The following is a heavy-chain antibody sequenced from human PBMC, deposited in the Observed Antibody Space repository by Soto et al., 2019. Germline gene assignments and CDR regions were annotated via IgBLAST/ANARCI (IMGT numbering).Heavy chain of an antibody. Sequence: VQLVESGGGVVQPGRSLSLSCAASGFTLSSYAVHWVRQAPGKGLEWVAVMSFDGSKASHADSVKGRFTISRDNSKNTVSLQMNSLRVEDSAVYYCARGLPGVVPGAIGSGGMDVWGQGTTVTVSS. CDR1: GFTLSSYA. D-gene: IGHD2-2*01. V-gene: IGHV3-30*04. CDR2: MSFDGSKA. CDR3: ARGLPGVVPGAIGSGGMDV. J-gene: IGHJ6*02.